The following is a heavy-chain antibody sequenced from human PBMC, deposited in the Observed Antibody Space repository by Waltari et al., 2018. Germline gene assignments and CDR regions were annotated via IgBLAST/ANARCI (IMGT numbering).Heavy chain of an antibody. CDR3: ARDLELRGHIAARPHYYYYMDV. CDR1: GGTFSSYA. J-gene: IGHJ6*03. V-gene: IGHV1-69*01. CDR2: IIPSFGTA. D-gene: IGHD6-6*01. Sequence: QVQLVQSGAEVKKPGSSVKVSCKASGGTFSSYAISWVRQAPGQGLGWMGGIIPSFGTANDAQKFQGRVTITADESTSTAYMELSSLRSEDTAVYYCARDLELRGHIAARPHYYYYMDVWGKGTTVTVSS.